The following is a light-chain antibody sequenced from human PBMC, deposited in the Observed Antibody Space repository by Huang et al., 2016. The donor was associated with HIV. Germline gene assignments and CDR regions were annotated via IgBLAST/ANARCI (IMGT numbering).Light chain of an antibody. J-gene: IGKJ3*01. CDR1: QILLHSDRDTY. Sequence: DVVMTQSPLSLSVTLGQPASIPCKSSQILLHSDRDTYLNWFHQRPGQSPRRLIYKVSERDSGVRERFSGIGSGTDFTVESSRVEPDDVGVYYCMQGTHLFTFGPGTTVDIK. V-gene: IGKV2-30*02. CDR2: KVS. CDR3: MQGTHLFT.